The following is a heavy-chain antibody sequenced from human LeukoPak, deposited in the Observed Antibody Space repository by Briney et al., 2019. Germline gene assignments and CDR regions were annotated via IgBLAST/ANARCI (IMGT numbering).Heavy chain of an antibody. CDR1: GGSISSYY. CDR2: IYYSGST. J-gene: IGHJ4*02. Sequence: SETLSLTCTVSGGSISSYYWSWIRQPPGKGLEWIGYIYYSGSTNCNPSLKSRVTISVDTSKNQFSLKLSSVTAADTAVYYCARDIPLTHWGQGTLVTVSS. CDR3: ARDIPLTH. V-gene: IGHV4-59*01.